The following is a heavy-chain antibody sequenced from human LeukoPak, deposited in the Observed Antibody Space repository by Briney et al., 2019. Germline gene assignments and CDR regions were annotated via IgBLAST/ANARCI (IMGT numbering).Heavy chain of an antibody. J-gene: IGHJ6*02. Sequence: GGSLRLSCAASGFTFSNAWMSWVRQAPGKGLEWVGRIKSKTDGGTTDYAAPVKGRFTISRDDSKNTLYLQMNSLKTEDTDVYYCTRRYFDWLEYYYYYGMYVWGQGTTVTVSS. CDR3: TRRYFDWLEYYYYYGMYV. D-gene: IGHD3-9*01. CDR2: IKSKTDGGTT. V-gene: IGHV3-15*01. CDR1: GFTFSNAW.